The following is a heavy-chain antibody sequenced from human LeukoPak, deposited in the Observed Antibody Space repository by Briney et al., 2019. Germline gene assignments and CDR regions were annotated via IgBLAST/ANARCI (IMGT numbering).Heavy chain of an antibody. V-gene: IGHV3-74*01. Sequence: GGSLRLSCAASGFTFSSYWMHWVRQAPGKGLAWVSRINSDGSSTIYADSVKGRFPISRDNAKNTLYLQMNSLRAEDTAVYYCARGAARLGSDYWGQGTLVTVSS. CDR1: GFTFSSYW. CDR3: ARGAARLGSDY. CDR2: INSDGSST. J-gene: IGHJ4*02. D-gene: IGHD6-6*01.